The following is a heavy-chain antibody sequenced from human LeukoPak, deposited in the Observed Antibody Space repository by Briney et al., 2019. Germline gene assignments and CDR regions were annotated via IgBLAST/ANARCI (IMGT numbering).Heavy chain of an antibody. D-gene: IGHD2-15*01. CDR2: INPNSGGT. V-gene: IGHV1-2*02. CDR3: ARGVPILYYYYYCGMDV. CDR1: GYTFTGYY. J-gene: IGHJ6*02. Sequence: ASVKVSCKASGYTFTGYYMHWVRQAPGQGLEWMGWINPNSGGTNYAQKFQGRVTMTRDTSISTAYMELSRLRSDDTAVYYCARGVPILYYYYYCGMDVWGQGTTVTVSS.